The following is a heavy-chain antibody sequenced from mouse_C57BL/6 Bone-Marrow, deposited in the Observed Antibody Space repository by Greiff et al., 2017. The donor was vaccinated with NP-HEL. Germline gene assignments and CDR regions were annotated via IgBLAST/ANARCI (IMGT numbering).Heavy chain of an antibody. CDR3: APHFYYGSTYAMDY. V-gene: IGHV1-55*01. CDR1: GYTFTSYW. J-gene: IGHJ4*01. D-gene: IGHD1-1*01. Sequence: QVQLQQSGAELVKPGASVKMSCKASGYTFTSYWITWVKQRPGQGLEWIGDIYPGSGSTNYNEKFKSKATLTVDTSSSTAYMQLSSLTSEDSAVYYCAPHFYYGSTYAMDYWGQGTSVTVSS. CDR2: IYPGSGST.